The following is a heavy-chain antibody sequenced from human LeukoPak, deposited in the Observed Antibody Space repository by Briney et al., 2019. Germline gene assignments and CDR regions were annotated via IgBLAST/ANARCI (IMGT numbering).Heavy chain of an antibody. CDR2: INSSGGST. Sequence: GGSLRLSCAASGFTFSTYAMTWVRQAPGKGLDWVSTINSSGGSTYYADSVKGRFTISRDNSQNTLYLQMNSLRAEDTAVYYCAKDCSITSCYNWFDPWGQGTLVTVSS. J-gene: IGHJ5*02. V-gene: IGHV3-23*01. D-gene: IGHD2-2*01. CDR3: AKDCSITSCYNWFDP. CDR1: GFTFSTYA.